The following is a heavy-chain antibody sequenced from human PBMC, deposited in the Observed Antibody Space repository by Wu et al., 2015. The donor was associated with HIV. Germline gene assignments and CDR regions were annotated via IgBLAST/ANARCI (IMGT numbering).Heavy chain of an antibody. CDR1: GYTFTNYSY. CDR2: INPNSGGT. Sequence: QVQLVQSGAEVKKPGASVKVSCGTSGYTFTNYSYIQWVRQAPGQRLEWMGWINPNSGGTNYAEKFQGRVTMTRDTSITTAYMELSRLRSDDTAMYYCARGNYGDYWGQGTLVTVSS. D-gene: IGHD3-10*01. J-gene: IGHJ4*02. CDR3: ARGNYGDY. V-gene: IGHV1-2*02.